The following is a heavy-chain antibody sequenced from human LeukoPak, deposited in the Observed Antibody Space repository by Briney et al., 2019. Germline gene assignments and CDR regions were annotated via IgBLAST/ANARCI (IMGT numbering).Heavy chain of an antibody. CDR1: GFTFDDYA. V-gene: IGHV3-9*01. J-gene: IGHJ5*02. CDR3: ARGKEVPTIGWFDP. D-gene: IGHD5-12*01. Sequence: PGGSLRLSCAASGFTFDDYAMHWVRQAPGKGLEWVSGISWNSGSIGYADTVKGRFTISRDNAKNSLYLQMNSLRAEDTAVYYCARGKEVPTIGWFDPWGQRTLVTVSS. CDR2: ISWNSGSI.